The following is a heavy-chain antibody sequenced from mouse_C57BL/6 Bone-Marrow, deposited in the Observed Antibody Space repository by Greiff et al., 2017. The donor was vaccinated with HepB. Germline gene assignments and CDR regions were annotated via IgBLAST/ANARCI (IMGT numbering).Heavy chain of an antibody. CDR2: INPSSGYT. V-gene: IGHV1-4*01. CDR3: ARADGYSLYFDV. CDR1: GYTFTSYT. D-gene: IGHD2-3*01. Sequence: VQLQQSGAELARPGASVKMSCKASGYTFTSYTMHWVKQRPGQGLEWIGYINPSSGYTKYNQKFKDKATLTADKSSSTAYMQLSSLTSEDSAVYYCARADGYSLYFDVWGTGTTVTVSS. J-gene: IGHJ1*03.